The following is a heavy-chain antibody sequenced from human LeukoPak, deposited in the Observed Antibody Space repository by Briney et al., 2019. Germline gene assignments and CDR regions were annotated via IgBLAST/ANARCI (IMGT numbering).Heavy chain of an antibody. D-gene: IGHD4-17*01. J-gene: IGHJ5*02. CDR1: GGSISSEG. Sequence: SETLSLTCSVPGGSISSEGWGWIWQPAGKGLEWIGRIYTSGSTNYNPSLKSRVTMSVDTSKNQFSLKLSSVTAADTAVYYCARVRDYGDSGWFDPWGQGTLVTVSS. CDR2: IYTSGST. CDR3: ARVRDYGDSGWFDP. V-gene: IGHV4-4*07.